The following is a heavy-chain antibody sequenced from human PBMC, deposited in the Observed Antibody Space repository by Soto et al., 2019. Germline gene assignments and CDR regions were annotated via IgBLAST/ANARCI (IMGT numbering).Heavy chain of an antibody. J-gene: IGHJ6*02. V-gene: IGHV4-59*01. Sequence: SETLSLTCTVSGGSISSYYWSWIRQPPGKGLEWIGYIYYSGSTNYNPSLKGRVTISVDTSKNQFSLKLSSVTAADTAVYYCARTPGGKGYYYGMDVWGQGTTVTVSS. D-gene: IGHD3-16*01. CDR1: GGSISSYY. CDR3: ARTPGGKGYYYGMDV. CDR2: IYYSGST.